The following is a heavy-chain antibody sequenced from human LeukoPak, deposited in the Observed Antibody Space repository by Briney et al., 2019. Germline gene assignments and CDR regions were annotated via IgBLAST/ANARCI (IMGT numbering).Heavy chain of an antibody. CDR3: ARDLSRGIAAAGTGWFDP. J-gene: IGHJ5*02. CDR2: IYYSGST. V-gene: IGHV4-59*01. Sequence: SETLSLTCTVSGGSISSYYWSWIRQPPGKGLEWIGYIYYSGSTNYNPSLKSRVTISVDTSKNQFSLKLSSVTAADTAVYYCARDLSRGIAAAGTGWFDPWGQGTLVTVSS. CDR1: GGSISSYY. D-gene: IGHD6-13*01.